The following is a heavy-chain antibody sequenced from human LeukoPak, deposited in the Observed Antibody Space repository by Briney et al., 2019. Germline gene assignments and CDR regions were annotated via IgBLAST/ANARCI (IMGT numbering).Heavy chain of an antibody. CDR1: GHTFAGYY. D-gene: IGHD6-19*01. V-gene: IGHV1-2*02. CDR2: INPNSGGT. CDR3: AQSSGWDSLKY. Sequence: ASVKVSCKGSGHTFAGYYMHWVRHAPGQGLEWMGWINPNSGGTNHAQKFQGRVSMTRDTSISTAYMELSRLRSDDTAVYYCAQSSGWDSLKYWGQGTLVAVSS. J-gene: IGHJ4*02.